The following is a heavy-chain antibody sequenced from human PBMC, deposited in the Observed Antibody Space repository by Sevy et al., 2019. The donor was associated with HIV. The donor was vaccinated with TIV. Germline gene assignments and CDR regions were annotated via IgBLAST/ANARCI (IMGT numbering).Heavy chain of an antibody. D-gene: IGHD3-22*01. Sequence: GGSLRLSCTASGFTFGDYAMSWFRQAPGKGLEWVGFIRSKAYGGTTEYAASVKGRFTISRDDSKSIAYLQMNSLKTEDTAVYYCTRRITMIVVVGSYFDYWGQGTLVTVSS. CDR1: GFTFGDYA. J-gene: IGHJ4*02. V-gene: IGHV3-49*03. CDR2: IRSKAYGGTT. CDR3: TRRITMIVVVGSYFDY.